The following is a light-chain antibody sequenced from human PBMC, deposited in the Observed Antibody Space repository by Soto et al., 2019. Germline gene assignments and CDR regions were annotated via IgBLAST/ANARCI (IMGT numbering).Light chain of an antibody. CDR2: AVS. CDR3: CSYTATDAWV. J-gene: IGLJ3*02. V-gene: IGLV2-11*01. CDR1: NSDVGGYNL. Sequence: QSVLTQPRSVSGSPGQSVSISRTGTNSDVGGYNLVSWYQQLPGKAPKLIISAVSYRTSGVSDRFSGSKSGNTASLTISGLQAEDEADYYCCSYTATDAWVFGGGTKVTVL.